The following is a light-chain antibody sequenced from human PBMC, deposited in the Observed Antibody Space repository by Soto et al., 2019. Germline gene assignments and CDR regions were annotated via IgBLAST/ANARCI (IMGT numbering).Light chain of an antibody. V-gene: IGKV1-9*01. J-gene: IGKJ4*01. CDR3: QQLESYPST. CDR2: AAS. CDR1: QGISSF. Sequence: DIQMTQSPSTLSASVGYRFTITCRASQGISSFLAWYQQKPGKAPKLLIYAASTLQIGVPSRFSGSGSGTDFTLTISSLQPEDFATYYCQQLESYPSTFGGGTTGDIK.